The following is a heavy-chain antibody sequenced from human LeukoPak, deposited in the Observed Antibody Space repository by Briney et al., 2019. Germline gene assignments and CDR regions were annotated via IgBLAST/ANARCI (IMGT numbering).Heavy chain of an antibody. CDR3: ARVRVGPSDYYYYGMDV. Sequence: ASVKVSCKASGYTFTSYGISWVRQAPGQGLEWMGWISAYNGNTNYAQKLQGRVTMTTDTSTSTAYMELRSLRSDDTAVYYCARVRVGPSDYYYYGMDVWGQGTTVTVSS. J-gene: IGHJ6*02. D-gene: IGHD3-16*01. CDR2: ISAYNGNT. CDR1: GYTFTSYG. V-gene: IGHV1-18*01.